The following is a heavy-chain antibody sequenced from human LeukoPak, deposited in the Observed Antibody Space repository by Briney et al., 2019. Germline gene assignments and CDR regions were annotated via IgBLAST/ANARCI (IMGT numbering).Heavy chain of an antibody. CDR2: ISAYNGNT. Sequence: ASVKVSCKASGYTFTSYGISWVRQAPGQGLEWMGWISAYNGNTNYAQKLQGRVTMTTDTSTSTAYMELRSLRSEDTAVYYCARSRAYCGGDCYNQGWGQGTMVTVSS. J-gene: IGHJ3*01. V-gene: IGHV1-18*01. CDR3: ARSRAYCGGDCYNQG. CDR1: GYTFTSYG. D-gene: IGHD2-21*02.